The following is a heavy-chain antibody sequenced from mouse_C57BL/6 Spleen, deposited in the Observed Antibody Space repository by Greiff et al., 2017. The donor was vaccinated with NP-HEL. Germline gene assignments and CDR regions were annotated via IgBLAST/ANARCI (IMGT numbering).Heavy chain of an antibody. CDR3: ARQTSYYGSSYFDY. D-gene: IGHD1-1*01. Sequence: EVQLVESGGGLVQPGGSLKLSCAASGFTFSDYYMYWVRQTPEKRLEWVAYISNGGGSTYYPEAVKGRFTISRDNAKNTLYLQMSRMKSEDAAMYYCARQTSYYGSSYFDYWGQGTTLTVSS. CDR1: GFTFSDYY. CDR2: ISNGGGST. J-gene: IGHJ2*01. V-gene: IGHV5-12*01.